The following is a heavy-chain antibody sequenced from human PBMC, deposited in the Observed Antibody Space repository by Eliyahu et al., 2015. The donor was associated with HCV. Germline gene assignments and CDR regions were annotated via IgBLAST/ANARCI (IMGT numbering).Heavy chain of an antibody. CDR3: ASGRPPRYRVAAARKMFDP. CDR1: GGSFSNYY. CDR2: VNHSGST. V-gene: IGHV4-34*01. D-gene: IGHD6-13*01. J-gene: IGHJ5*02. Sequence: QVQLQQWGAGLLKPSETLSLTCAVYGGSFSNYYWNWIRQPPGKGLEWIGEVNHSGSTNYNPSLKSRVTISVDTSKNQFSLKMRSVTAADTAVYYCASGRPPRYRVAAARKMFDPWGQGTLVTVSS.